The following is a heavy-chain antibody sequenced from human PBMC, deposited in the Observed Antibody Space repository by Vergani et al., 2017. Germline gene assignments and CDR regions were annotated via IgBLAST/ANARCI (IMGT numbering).Heavy chain of an antibody. Sequence: EVQLVESGGGLVKPGGSLRLSCAASGFTFSSYAMSWVRQAPGKGLEWVSAISGSGGSTYYADSVKGRFTISRDNSKNTLYLQMNSLRAEDTAVYYCAKERPPRIAARREYYFDYWGQGTLVTVSS. J-gene: IGHJ4*02. V-gene: IGHV3-23*04. CDR2: ISGSGGST. CDR3: AKERPPRIAARREYYFDY. CDR1: GFTFSSYA. D-gene: IGHD6-6*01.